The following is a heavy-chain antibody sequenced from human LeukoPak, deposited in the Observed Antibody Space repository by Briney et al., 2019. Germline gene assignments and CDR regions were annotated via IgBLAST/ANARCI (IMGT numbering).Heavy chain of an antibody. CDR2: IYTSGST. CDR3: ARAASIFGVVTHFDY. Sequence: SETLSLTCTVSGGSISRYYWSWIRQPVGKGLEWIGRIYTSGSTNYNPSLKSRVTLSVDTSKNQFSLKVSSVTAADTAVYYCARAASIFGVVTHFDYWGQGTLVTVSS. J-gene: IGHJ4*02. V-gene: IGHV4-4*07. CDR1: GGSISRYY. D-gene: IGHD3-3*01.